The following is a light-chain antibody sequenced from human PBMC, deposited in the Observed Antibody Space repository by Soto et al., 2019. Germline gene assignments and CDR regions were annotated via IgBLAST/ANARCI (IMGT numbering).Light chain of an antibody. CDR1: SSDVGGYYL. J-gene: IGLJ2*01. CDR3: CSYADSNTYVV. V-gene: IGLV2-23*01. CDR2: EGT. Sequence: QSVLTQPASVSGSPGQSITISCTGTSSDVGGYYLVSWYQHHPDKAPKLVIYEGTKRPSGVSSRFSGSKSGNTASLTISGLQAEDEADYYCCSYADSNTYVVFGGGTKLTVL.